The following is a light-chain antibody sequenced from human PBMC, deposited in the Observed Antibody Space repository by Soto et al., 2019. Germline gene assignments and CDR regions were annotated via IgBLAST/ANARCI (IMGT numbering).Light chain of an antibody. J-gene: IGKJ4*01. V-gene: IGKV1-33*01. Sequence: DIKMTQSPFALSASVGDRVTITCQASQDIRNYLIWYQQKPGKAPKLLIYDASKLETGIPSRFSGTGSGTHFTFTISNVQPEDIATYYCQQYDNLLTFGGGTKVEIK. CDR2: DAS. CDR1: QDIRNY. CDR3: QQYDNLLT.